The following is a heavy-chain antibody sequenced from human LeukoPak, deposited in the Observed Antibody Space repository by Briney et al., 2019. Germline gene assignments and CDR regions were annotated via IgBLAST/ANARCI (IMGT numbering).Heavy chain of an antibody. V-gene: IGHV3-48*02. CDR2: ISHSRSIV. CDR1: GFSFGDYS. Sequence: PGGSLRLACAASGFSFGDYSMYWVRQAPGKGPEWVSCISHSRSIVSYADSVKGRFTISRDNAKNPVYLQMNSLRDEDTAVYYCARDRGWVLETWSQGTMVTVSS. CDR3: ARDRGWVLET. D-gene: IGHD6-19*01. J-gene: IGHJ3*02.